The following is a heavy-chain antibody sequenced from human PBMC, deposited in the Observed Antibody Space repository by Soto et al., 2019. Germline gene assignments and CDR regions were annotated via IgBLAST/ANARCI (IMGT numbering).Heavy chain of an antibody. J-gene: IGHJ4*02. CDR1: GFSLSTTGMR. Sequence: SGPTLVNPTQTLTLTCTFSGFSLSTTGMRVSWIRQPPGKALEWLARIDWDDDKFYSTSLKTRLTISKATSKNQVVLTMTNLDPVGTATYYCARMSVGALYSNFDYWGQGTLVTVSS. D-gene: IGHD3-16*01. V-gene: IGHV2-70*04. CDR2: IDWDDDK. CDR3: ARMSVGALYSNFDY.